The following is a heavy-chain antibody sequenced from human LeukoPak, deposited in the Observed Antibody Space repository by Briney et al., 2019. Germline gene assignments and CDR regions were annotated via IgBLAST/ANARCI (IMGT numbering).Heavy chain of an antibody. D-gene: IGHD3-16*01. CDR1: GGSFSGYY. J-gene: IGHJ4*02. V-gene: IGHV4-34*01. CDR2: INHSGST. Sequence: ASETLSLTCAVYGGSFSGYYWSWIRQPPGKGLEWIGEINHSGSTNYNPSLKSRVTISVDTSENQFSLKLSSVTAADTAVYYCARGFVGGSAIREIRCDYVWGSSPNFDYWGQGTLVTVSS. CDR3: ARGFVGGSAIREIRCDYVWGSSPNFDY.